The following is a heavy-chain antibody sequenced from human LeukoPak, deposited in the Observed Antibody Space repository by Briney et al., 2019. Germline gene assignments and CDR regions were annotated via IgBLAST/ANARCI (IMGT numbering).Heavy chain of an antibody. J-gene: IGHJ3*01. CDR1: GFTFSSHW. V-gene: IGHV3-74*01. D-gene: IGHD6-25*01. Sequence: GGSLRLSCAASGFTFSSHWMHWVRQAPGEGLVWVSRVNGPGDWTHYADSVRGRFIISRDNAENTISLQMNNLRAEDAAVYFCAREVFEGQRQSDAFDVWGQGTMVTVSS. CDR3: AREVFEGQRQSDAFDV. CDR2: VNGPGDWT.